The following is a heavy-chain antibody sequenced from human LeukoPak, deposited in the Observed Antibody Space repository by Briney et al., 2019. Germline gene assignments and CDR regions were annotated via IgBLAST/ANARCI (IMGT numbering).Heavy chain of an antibody. J-gene: IGHJ4*02. CDR1: GFTFISYS. CDR2: ISSSSTTI. Sequence: GGSLRLSCAASGFTFISYSMNWVRQAPGKGLEWVSYISSSSTTIYHADSVKGRFTISRDNAKNSLYLQMNSLRAEDTAVYYCARDSTPEPFDYWGQGTLVTVSS. D-gene: IGHD1-14*01. CDR3: ARDSTPEPFDY. V-gene: IGHV3-48*01.